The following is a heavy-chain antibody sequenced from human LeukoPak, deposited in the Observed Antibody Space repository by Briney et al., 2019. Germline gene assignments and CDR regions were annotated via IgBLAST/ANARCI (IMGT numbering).Heavy chain of an antibody. CDR1: GYTFTDCY. CDR2: INPNSGGT. Sequence: SVKVSCKASGYTFTDCYVHWVRQAPGQGLEWMGWINPNSGGTNYAQKFQGTVTMTRDTSISTAYMELTRLRSGDTAVYYCARVPADYYYMDVWGKGTTVTVSS. CDR3: ARVPADYYYMDV. V-gene: IGHV1-2*02. J-gene: IGHJ6*03.